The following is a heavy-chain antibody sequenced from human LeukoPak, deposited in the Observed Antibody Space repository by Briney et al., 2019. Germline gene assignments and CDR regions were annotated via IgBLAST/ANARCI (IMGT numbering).Heavy chain of an antibody. V-gene: IGHV1-69*06. CDR2: IIPIFGTV. D-gene: IGHD3-22*01. CDR3: ARMEDYYDSSGYYLDY. J-gene: IGHJ4*02. CDR1: GYTFTSFD. Sequence: ASVKVSCKASGYTFTSFDIFWVRQATGQGLEWMGGIIPIFGTVNYAQKFQGRVTITADKSTSTAYMELSSLRSEDTAVYYCARMEDYYDSSGYYLDYWGQGTLVTVSS.